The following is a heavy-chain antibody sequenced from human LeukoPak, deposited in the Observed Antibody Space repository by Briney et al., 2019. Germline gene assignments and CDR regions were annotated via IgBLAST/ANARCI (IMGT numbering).Heavy chain of an antibody. Sequence: GGPLRLSCEVSGFTFKNYDMNWVRQAPGKGLEWVSTISGDTRSTNYADSVKGRFTISRDNSKNTLYLQMHSLRAEDTAVYYCARRDVLDGQWLFFDYWGQGTLVTVSS. CDR1: GFTFKNYD. CDR3: ARRDVLDGQWLFFDY. CDR2: ISGDTRST. D-gene: IGHD3-22*01. J-gene: IGHJ4*02. V-gene: IGHV3-23*01.